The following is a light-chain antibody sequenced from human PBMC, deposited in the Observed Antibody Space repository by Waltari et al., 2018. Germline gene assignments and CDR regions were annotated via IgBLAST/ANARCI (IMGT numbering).Light chain of an antibody. Sequence: SHELTQPPSVSVSPGQTARITCSGDALSRKYAYWYQQKSGQAPVLVIDEDSKRPSGIPDGVSGTGSGTMATLTISGAQVDDEADYYCYSSDNSGFYKLFGGGTKLTVL. J-gene: IGLJ2*01. CDR3: YSSDNSGFYKL. CDR1: ALSRKY. CDR2: EDS. V-gene: IGLV3-10*01.